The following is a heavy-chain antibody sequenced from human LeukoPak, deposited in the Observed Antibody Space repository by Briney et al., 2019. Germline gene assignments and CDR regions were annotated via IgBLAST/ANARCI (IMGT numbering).Heavy chain of an antibody. D-gene: IGHD1-26*01. J-gene: IGHJ3*02. CDR3: ARAQMWGAFDI. CDR1: GGSISSRSYY. CDR2: IYYSGST. V-gene: IGHV4-39*01. Sequence: SSETLSLTCTVSGGSISSRSYYWGWIRQPPGKGLEWIGSIYYSGSTYYNPSLKSRVTISVDTSKNQFSLKLSSVTAADTAVYYCARAQMWGAFDIWGQGAMVTVSS.